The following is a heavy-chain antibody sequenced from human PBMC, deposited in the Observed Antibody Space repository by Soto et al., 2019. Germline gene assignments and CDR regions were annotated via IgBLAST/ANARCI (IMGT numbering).Heavy chain of an antibody. J-gene: IGHJ4*02. CDR3: ARSQNSSSLPAFDY. CDR1: GFTVSSNY. V-gene: IGHV3-66*01. D-gene: IGHD6-13*01. CDR2: IYSGGST. Sequence: EVQLVESGGGLVQPGGSLRLSCAASGFTVSSNYMSWVRQAPGKGLEWVSVIYSGGSTYYADSVKGRFTISRDNSKNTLYLQKNRLRAEGTGGDYCARSQNSSSLPAFDYWGQGTPVTLSS.